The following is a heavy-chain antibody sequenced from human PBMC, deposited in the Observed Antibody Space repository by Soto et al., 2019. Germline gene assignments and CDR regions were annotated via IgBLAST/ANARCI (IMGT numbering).Heavy chain of an antibody. CDR1: GGSISSYH. D-gene: IGHD2-2*01. CDR3: AREMGYCTTTSCHAGPLYYYMDV. Sequence: QVQLQESGPGLVKPSETLSLTCTVSGGSISSYHWSWIRQPPGKGLEWIGEVYNSGSTNYNPSLKKRVTISADTSKNHLSLSLSSVTAADTAVYFCAREMGYCTTTSCHAGPLYYYMDVWGKGTTVTVSS. V-gene: IGHV4-59*01. J-gene: IGHJ6*03. CDR2: VYNSGST.